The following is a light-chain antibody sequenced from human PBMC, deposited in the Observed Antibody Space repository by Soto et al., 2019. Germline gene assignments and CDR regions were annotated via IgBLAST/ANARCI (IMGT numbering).Light chain of an antibody. Sequence: QSALTQPPSASGSPGQSVTISCTGAGTDVGQYNYVSWYQQHPGKAPKLLIHHVSRRPSGVPARFSGSKSGNTASLTVSGLQTEDEGTYYCSSYGGYNDVVFGTGTKVTVL. V-gene: IGLV2-8*01. CDR2: HVS. J-gene: IGLJ1*01. CDR3: SSYGGYNDVV. CDR1: GTDVGQYNY.